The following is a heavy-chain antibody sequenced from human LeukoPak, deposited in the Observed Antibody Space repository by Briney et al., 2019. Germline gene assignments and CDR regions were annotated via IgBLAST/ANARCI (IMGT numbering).Heavy chain of an antibody. V-gene: IGHV4-34*01. J-gene: IGHJ4*02. CDR3: ARGWVAAPPAY. CDR2: INHSGST. D-gene: IGHD6-6*01. CDR1: GGSFSGYY. Sequence: SETLSLTCAVYGGSFSGYYWSWIRQPPGKGLEWIGEINHSGSTNYNPSLKSRVTISVDTSKNQFSLKLSSVTAADTAVYYCARGWVAAPPAYWGQGTLVTVSS.